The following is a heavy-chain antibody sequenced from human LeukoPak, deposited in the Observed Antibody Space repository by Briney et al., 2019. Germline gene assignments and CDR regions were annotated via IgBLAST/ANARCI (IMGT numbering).Heavy chain of an antibody. CDR1: GFSFSSYE. CDR3: AREESDAFDI. CDR2: ISSGSSYI. Sequence: KPGGSLRLSCVASGFSFSSYEMNWVRQAPGKGLEWVSSISSGSSYIYYADSVKGRFTISRDNAKNSLYLQMNSLRDEDTAVYYCAREESDAFDIWGQGTMVTVSS. V-gene: IGHV3-21*06. J-gene: IGHJ3*02.